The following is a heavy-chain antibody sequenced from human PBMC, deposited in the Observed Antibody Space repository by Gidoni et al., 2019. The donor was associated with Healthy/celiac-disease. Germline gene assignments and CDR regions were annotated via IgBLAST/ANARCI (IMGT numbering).Heavy chain of an antibody. J-gene: IGHJ6*03. CDR3: AKGGTTVSYYYMDV. D-gene: IGHD4-4*01. V-gene: IGHV3-9*01. CDR1: GFTFDDYA. CDR2: ISWNSGSI. Sequence: EVQLVESGGGLVQHGRSLRLYCAAAGFTFDDYAMHWVRQAPGKGMVWVSGISWNSGSIGYADSVKGRFTISRDNAKNSLYLQMNSLRAEDTALYYCAKGGTTVSYYYMDVWGKGTTVTVSS.